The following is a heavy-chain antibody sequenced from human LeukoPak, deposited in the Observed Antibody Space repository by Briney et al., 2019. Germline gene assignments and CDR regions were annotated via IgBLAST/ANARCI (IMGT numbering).Heavy chain of an antibody. CDR3: ARDLMGWDLHYFDY. J-gene: IGHJ4*02. D-gene: IGHD1-26*01. Sequence: GGSLRLSCAASGFAFNTYSMNWVRQAPGEGLEWVSFIFSSSTYIYYTDSVKGRFTISRDNAKNSLYLQMHSLRAEDTAVYYCARDLMGWDLHYFDYWGQGTLVTVSS. CDR1: GFAFNTYS. V-gene: IGHV3-21*01. CDR2: IFSSSTYI.